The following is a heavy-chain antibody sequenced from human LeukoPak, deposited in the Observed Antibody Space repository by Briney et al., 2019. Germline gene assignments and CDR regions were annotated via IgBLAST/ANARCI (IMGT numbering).Heavy chain of an antibody. CDR3: ARENNVVVIAYPPFDY. CDR1: GFTFSDYY. V-gene: IGHV3-11*04. Sequence: GGSLRLSCAASGFTFSDYYMSWIRQAPGKGLEWVSYISSSGSTIYYADSVKGRFTISRDNAKNSLYLQMNGLRAEDTAVYYCARENNVVVIAYPPFDYWGQGTLVTVSS. CDR2: ISSSGSTI. J-gene: IGHJ4*02. D-gene: IGHD2-21*01.